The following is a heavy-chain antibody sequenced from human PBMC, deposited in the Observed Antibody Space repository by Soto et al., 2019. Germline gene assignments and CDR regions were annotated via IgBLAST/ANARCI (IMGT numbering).Heavy chain of an antibody. Sequence: PGGSLRLSCAASGFTFSSYAMHWVRQAPGKGLEFVSAISPDGGNTYYANSVKGRFTISRDNSKSTLYLQMGSLRAEDLAIYYCARESVAVAGKPSYHFDYWGQGTLVTVSS. CDR1: GFTFSSYA. D-gene: IGHD6-19*01. V-gene: IGHV3-64*01. CDR2: ISPDGGNT. J-gene: IGHJ4*02. CDR3: ARESVAVAGKPSYHFDY.